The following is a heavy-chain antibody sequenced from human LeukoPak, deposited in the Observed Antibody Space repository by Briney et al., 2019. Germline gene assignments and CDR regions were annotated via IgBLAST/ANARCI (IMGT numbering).Heavy chain of an antibody. V-gene: IGHV1-2*02. Sequence: ASVKVSCKASGYTFTGYYMHWVRQAPGQGLEWMGWINPNSGGTNYAQKFQGRVTMTRDTSISTAYMELSRLRSDDTAVYYCVRALVRGVIITWPDYWGQGTLVTVSS. D-gene: IGHD3-10*01. CDR3: VRALVRGVIITWPDY. CDR2: INPNSGGT. J-gene: IGHJ4*02. CDR1: GYTFTGYY.